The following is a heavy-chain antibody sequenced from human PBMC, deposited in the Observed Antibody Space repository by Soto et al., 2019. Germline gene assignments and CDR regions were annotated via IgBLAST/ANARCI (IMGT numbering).Heavy chain of an antibody. V-gene: IGHV2-5*02. CDR3: AHRVLRTVFGLVTTTAIYFDF. Sequence: QITLNESGPPVVRPTETLTLTCRFSGFSLTTSGVGVGWIRQSRGKAPEWLALIYWDDDKRYSASLKSRLTITKDTSKNQVVLTVSDLDPTDTATYYCAHRVLRTVFGLVTTTAIYFDFWGQGTPVAVSS. D-gene: IGHD3-3*01. CDR2: IYWDDDK. J-gene: IGHJ4*02. CDR1: GFSLTTSGVG.